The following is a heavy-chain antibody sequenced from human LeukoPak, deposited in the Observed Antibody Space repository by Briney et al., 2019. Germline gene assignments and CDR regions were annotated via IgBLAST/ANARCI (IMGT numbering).Heavy chain of an antibody. CDR1: GFTFSSYS. CDR3: ARDWGYCSGGSCCPGPYDY. V-gene: IGHV3-21*01. Sequence: PGGSLRLSCAASGFTFSSYSMNWVRQAPGKGLEWVSSISSSSSYIYYADSVKGRFTISRDNAKNSLYLQMNSLRAEDTAAYYCARDWGYCSGGSCCPGPYDYWGQGTLVTVSS. CDR2: ISSSSSYI. D-gene: IGHD2-15*01. J-gene: IGHJ4*02.